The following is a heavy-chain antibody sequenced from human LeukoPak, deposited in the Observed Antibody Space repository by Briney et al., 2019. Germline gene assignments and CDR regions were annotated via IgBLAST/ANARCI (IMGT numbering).Heavy chain of an antibody. Sequence: ASVKVSCKASGYTFTSYDINWVRQATRQGLEWMGWMNPNSGNTGYAQKFQGRVTMTRNTSISTAYMELSSLRSEDTAVYYCARGGIAAAGFDYWGQGTLVTVSS. J-gene: IGHJ4*02. CDR2: MNPNSGNT. CDR3: ARGGIAAAGFDY. V-gene: IGHV1-8*01. CDR1: GYTFTSYD. D-gene: IGHD6-13*01.